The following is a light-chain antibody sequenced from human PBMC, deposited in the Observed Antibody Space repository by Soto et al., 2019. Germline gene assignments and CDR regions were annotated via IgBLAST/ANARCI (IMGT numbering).Light chain of an antibody. J-gene: IGKJ4*02. CDR3: QQYGSSPRR. CDR1: QRVSRSY. V-gene: IGKV3-20*01. CDR2: GSY. Sequence: EIVLTQSPGTLSLSPGQRATLSCSASQRVSRSYLAWYQQKPGQAHGLLIYGSYSRATGIPDRFSGSGSGADCSLTISRLESEDFAGYECQQYGSSPRRFGGGTKV.